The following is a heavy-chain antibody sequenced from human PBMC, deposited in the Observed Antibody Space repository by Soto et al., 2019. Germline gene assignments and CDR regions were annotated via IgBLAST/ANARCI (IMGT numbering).Heavy chain of an antibody. CDR2: IYYRGNT. CDR1: GDSISSGDYY. CDR3: ATACSGGDCYFDY. J-gene: IGHJ4*02. Sequence: QVQLQESGPGLVKPSQTLSLTCTVSGDSISSGDYYWSWIRQPPGKGLEWIGHIYYRGNTYYNPSRQRRINTLVDPPTHQSSLKLSSLTAADTAVYLCATACSGGDCYFDYWGQGTLVTVSS. V-gene: IGHV4-30-4*01. D-gene: IGHD2-21*02.